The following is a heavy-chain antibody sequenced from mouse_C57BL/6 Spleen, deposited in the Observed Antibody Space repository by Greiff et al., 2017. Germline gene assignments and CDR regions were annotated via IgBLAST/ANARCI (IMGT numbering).Heavy chain of an antibody. J-gene: IGHJ4*01. Sequence: QVQLQQPGAELVMPGASVKLSCKASGYTFTSYWMHWVKQRPGQGLEWIGEIDPSDSYTNYNQKFKGKSTLTVDKSSSTAYMQLSSLTSEDSAVYYCARFNYYGSSSSMDDWGQGTSVTVSS. CDR1: GYTFTSYW. CDR3: ARFNYYGSSSSMDD. D-gene: IGHD1-1*01. V-gene: IGHV1-69*01. CDR2: IDPSDSYT.